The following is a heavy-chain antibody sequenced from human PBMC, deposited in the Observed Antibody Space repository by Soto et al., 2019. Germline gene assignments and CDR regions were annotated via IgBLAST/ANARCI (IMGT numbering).Heavy chain of an antibody. CDR2: ISGSGGST. Sequence: PGGSLRLSCAASGFTFSTYAMSWVRQAPGKGLEWVSAISGSGGSTHYADSVKGRFTISRDDSKKTLYLQMNSLRAEDTAVYYCAKDVLRLVRYFQNWGQGTLVTVSS. D-gene: IGHD6-19*01. V-gene: IGHV3-23*01. CDR1: GFTFSTYA. J-gene: IGHJ1*01. CDR3: AKDVLRLVRYFQN.